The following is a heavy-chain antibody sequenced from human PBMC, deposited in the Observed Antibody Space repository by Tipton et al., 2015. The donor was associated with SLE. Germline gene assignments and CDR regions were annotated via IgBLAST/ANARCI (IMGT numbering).Heavy chain of an antibody. D-gene: IGHD6-13*01. V-gene: IGHV4-59*05. CDR2: IYYSGST. CDR1: GGSISSYY. CDR3: ARLIAAAVNFDY. J-gene: IGHJ4*02. Sequence: TLSLTCTVSGGSISSYYWSWIRQPPGKGLEWIGSIYYSGSTYYNPSLKSRVTISVDTSKNQFSLKLSSVTAADTAVYYCARLIAAAVNFDYWGQGTLVTVSS.